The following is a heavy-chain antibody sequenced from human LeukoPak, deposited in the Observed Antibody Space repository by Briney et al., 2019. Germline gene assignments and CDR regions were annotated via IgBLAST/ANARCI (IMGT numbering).Heavy chain of an antibody. CDR3: ARDRGSGEGPWFDP. J-gene: IGHJ5*02. V-gene: IGHV4-59*01. D-gene: IGHD3-10*01. Sequence: PSETLSLTCTVSGGSISSYYWSWIRQPPGKGLEWIGYIYYSGSTNYNPSLKSRVTISVDTSKNQFSLKLSSVTAADTAVYYCARDRGSGEGPWFDPWGQGTLVTVSS. CDR2: IYYSGST. CDR1: GGSISSYY.